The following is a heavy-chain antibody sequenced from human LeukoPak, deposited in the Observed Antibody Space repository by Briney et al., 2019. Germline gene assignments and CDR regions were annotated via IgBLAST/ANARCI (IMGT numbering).Heavy chain of an antibody. CDR1: GFTFSSYA. V-gene: IGHV3-23*01. J-gene: IGHJ4*02. CDR3: EKEGYYYGPWYYFDY. CDR2: ISGSGGIT. Sequence: GGSLRLSCAASGFTFSSYAMSWVRQAPGKGLEWVSAISGSGGITYYAASVKGRFTIYRDNSKSTLYLQMNRLRAEDTAVYYCEKEGYYYGPWYYFDYWGQGTLVTVSS. D-gene: IGHD3-10*01.